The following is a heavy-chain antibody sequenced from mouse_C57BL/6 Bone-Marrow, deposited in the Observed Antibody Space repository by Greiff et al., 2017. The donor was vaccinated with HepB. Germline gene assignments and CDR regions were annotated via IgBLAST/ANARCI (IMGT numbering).Heavy chain of an antibody. CDR3: ARHYDGYYWYFDV. V-gene: IGHV5-12*01. CDR2: ISNGGGST. CDR1: GFTFSDYY. J-gene: IGHJ1*03. Sequence: EVQRVESGGGLVQPGGSLKLSCAASGFTFSDYYMYWVRQTPEKRLEWVAYISNGGGSTYYPDTVKGRFTISRDNAKNTLYLQMSRLKSEDTAMYYCARHYDGYYWYFDVWGTGTTVTVSS. D-gene: IGHD2-3*01.